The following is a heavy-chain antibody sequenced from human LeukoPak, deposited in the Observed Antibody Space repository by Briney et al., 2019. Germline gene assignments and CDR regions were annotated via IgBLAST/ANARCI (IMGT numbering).Heavy chain of an antibody. V-gene: IGHV3-23*01. CDR2: ISGSGGST. D-gene: IGHD3-22*01. CDR1: GFTFSSYA. CDR3: AKGGYYEEYFDY. J-gene: IGHJ4*02. Sequence: PGGSLRLSCAASGFTFSSYAMSWVRQAPGKVLEWVSAISGSGGSTYYADSVKGRFTISRDNSKNTLYLQMNSLRAEDTAVYYCAKGGYYEEYFDYWGQGTLVTVSS.